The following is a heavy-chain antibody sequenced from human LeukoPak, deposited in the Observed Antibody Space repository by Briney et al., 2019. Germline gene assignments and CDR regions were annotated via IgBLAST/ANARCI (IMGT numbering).Heavy chain of an antibody. V-gene: IGHV4-59*12. Sequence: SETLSLTCTVSGGSISSYYWSWIRQPPGKGLEWIGYIYYSGSTNYNPSLKSRVTISVDTSKNQFSLKLSSVTAADTAVYYCARAPYYYYYMDVWGKGTTVTVSS. CDR3: ARAPYYYYYMDV. CDR1: GGSISSYY. J-gene: IGHJ6*03. CDR2: IYYSGST.